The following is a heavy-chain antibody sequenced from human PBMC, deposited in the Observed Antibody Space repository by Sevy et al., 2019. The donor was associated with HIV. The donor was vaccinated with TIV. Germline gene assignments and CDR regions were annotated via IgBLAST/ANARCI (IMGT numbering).Heavy chain of an antibody. Sequence: GGSLRLSCAASGFIFSDHDIDWVRQAPGKGLEWVGRSSSKPNGYTTQYAASVKDRFAISRDDSKRSLFLQMSSLKTEDTAVYFCARSSIAASGLFDYWGPGTLVTVSS. CDR3: ARSSIAASGLFDY. CDR2: SSSKPNGYTT. V-gene: IGHV3-72*01. J-gene: IGHJ4*02. D-gene: IGHD6-6*01. CDR1: GFIFSDHD.